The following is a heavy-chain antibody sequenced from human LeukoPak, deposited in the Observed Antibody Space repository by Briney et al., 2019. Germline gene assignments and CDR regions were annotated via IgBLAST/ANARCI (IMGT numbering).Heavy chain of an antibody. CDR2: ISGSGGST. CDR1: GFTFSSYA. J-gene: IGHJ6*02. CDR3: AKWGSSPGLLVSSFPRYYYYGMDV. Sequence: PGGSLRLSCAASGFTFSSYAMSWVRQAPGKELEWVSAISGSGGSTYYADSVKGRFTISRDNSKNTLYLQMNSLRAEDTAVYYCAKWGSSPGLLVSSFPRYYYYGMDVWGQGTTVTVSS. D-gene: IGHD6-13*01. V-gene: IGHV3-23*01.